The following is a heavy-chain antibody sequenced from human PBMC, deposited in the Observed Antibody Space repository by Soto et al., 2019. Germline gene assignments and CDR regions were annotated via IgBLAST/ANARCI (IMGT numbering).Heavy chain of an antibody. Sequence: QVQLQESGPGLVKPSQTLSLTCTVSGGSISSGGYYWSWIRQHPGKGLEWIGYVYYSGSTYYNPSLKSRVTISVDTSKSEFSLKLSSVTAADTAVYYCARVDQYYYDGGGWYFDLWGRGTLVTVSS. J-gene: IGHJ2*01. CDR3: ARVDQYYYDGGGWYFDL. D-gene: IGHD3-22*01. CDR2: VYYSGST. CDR1: GGSISSGGYY. V-gene: IGHV4-31*03.